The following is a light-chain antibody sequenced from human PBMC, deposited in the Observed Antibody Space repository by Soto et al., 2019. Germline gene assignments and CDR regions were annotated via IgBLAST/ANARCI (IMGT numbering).Light chain of an antibody. J-gene: IGKJ5*01. CDR2: GAS. Sequence: EIVLTQSPGTLSLSPGERATLSCRASQSVNSNHLAWYQQRPGQAPRLLIYGASFSGTGVLDRFRGSGSGTNFAFFFSRLEPEYFAVFSGQQYGSSLVAFGQGTRREIK. CDR1: QSVNSNH. CDR3: QQYGSSLVA. V-gene: IGKV3-20*01.